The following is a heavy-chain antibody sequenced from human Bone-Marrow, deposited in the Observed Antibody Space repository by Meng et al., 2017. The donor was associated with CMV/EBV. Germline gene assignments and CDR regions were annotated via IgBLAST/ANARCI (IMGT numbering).Heavy chain of an antibody. Sequence: GGSLRLSCVASGFTSRTYWMSWVRQAPGKGLEWVANMNQDGSHKYYVDSVKGRFTISADNSKNSLYLQMNSLRAEDTAVYYCSKNGGWLIEHWGQGTMVTFSS. J-gene: IGHJ1*01. V-gene: IGHV3-7*01. CDR3: SKNGGWLIEH. CDR2: MNQDGSHK. CDR1: GFTSRTYW. D-gene: IGHD3-16*01.